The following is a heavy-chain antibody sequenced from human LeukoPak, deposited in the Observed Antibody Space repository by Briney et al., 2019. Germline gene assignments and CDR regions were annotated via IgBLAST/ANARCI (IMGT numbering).Heavy chain of an antibody. J-gene: IGHJ4*02. V-gene: IGHV3-66*01. CDR2: IYSGGNT. D-gene: IGHD2-15*01. CDR1: GFTVSSNH. CDR3: TRDGIVVVVAVD. Sequence: GGSLRLSCAASGFTVSSNHMSWVRQAPTKGLEGVSVIYSGGNTYYAASVNGRFIISRDDYKSIAYLQMNSLKTEDTAVYYCTRDGIVVVVAVDWGQGTLVTVSS.